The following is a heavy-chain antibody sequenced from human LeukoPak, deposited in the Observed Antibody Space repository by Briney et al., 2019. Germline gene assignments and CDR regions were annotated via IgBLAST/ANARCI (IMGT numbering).Heavy chain of an antibody. CDR2: IHTSGNT. CDR1: GGSISTGSYC. V-gene: IGHV4-61*09. D-gene: IGHD3-22*01. Sequence: PSQTLSVTCTVSGGSISTGSYCWSWIRQPAGKALEWIGHIHTSGNTNYNPSLKSRVTISVDTSKNQFSLKLSSVTAADTAVYYCARVSRYYDSSGPFDYWGQGTLVTVSS. J-gene: IGHJ4*02. CDR3: ARVSRYYDSSGPFDY.